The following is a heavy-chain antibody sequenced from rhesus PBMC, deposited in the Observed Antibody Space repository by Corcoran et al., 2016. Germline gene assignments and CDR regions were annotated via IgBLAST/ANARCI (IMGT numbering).Heavy chain of an antibody. CDR2: IDPEDGET. Sequence: EVQLVQSGAEVKKPGASVKISCTASGSTFTAYYLHWVRPAPGKGLEWVGRIDPEDGETLHEQKFQDRVTITADTSTDTAYMDLSSLTSEDTAVYYCATLTYDNGYFDLWGPGTPITISS. J-gene: IGHJ2*01. V-gene: IGHV1-111*02. D-gene: IGHD3-40*01. CDR1: GSTFTAYY. CDR3: ATLTYDNGYFDL.